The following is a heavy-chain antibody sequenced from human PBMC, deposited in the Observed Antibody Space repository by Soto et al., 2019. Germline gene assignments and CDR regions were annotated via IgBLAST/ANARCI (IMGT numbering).Heavy chain of an antibody. J-gene: IGHJ5*02. CDR3: ARDNFSSSWYKRWFDP. CDR1: GGSISSYY. CDR2: IYYSGST. Sequence: SETLSLTCTVSGGSISSYYWSWIRQPPGKGLEWIGYIYYSGSTNYNPSLKSRATISVDTSKNQFSLKLSSVTAADTAVYYCARDNFSSSWYKRWFDPWGQGTLVTVSS. D-gene: IGHD6-13*01. V-gene: IGHV4-59*01.